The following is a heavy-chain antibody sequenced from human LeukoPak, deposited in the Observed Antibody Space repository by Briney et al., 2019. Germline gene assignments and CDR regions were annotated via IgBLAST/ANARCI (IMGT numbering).Heavy chain of an antibody. V-gene: IGHV1-46*01. D-gene: IGHD3-3*01. CDR1: GYTFTGYY. CDR3: ARDGTWDRIFGSGSGRWFDP. CDR2: INPSGGST. Sequence: SVKVSCKASGYTFTGYYMHWVRQAPGQGLEWMGWINPSGGSTSYAQKFQGRVTMTRDTSTSTVYMELSSLRSEDTAVYYCARDGTWDRIFGSGSGRWFDPWGQGTLVTVSS. J-gene: IGHJ5*02.